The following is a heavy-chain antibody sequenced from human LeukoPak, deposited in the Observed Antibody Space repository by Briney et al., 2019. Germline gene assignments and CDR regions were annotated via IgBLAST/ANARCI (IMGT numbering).Heavy chain of an antibody. Sequence: FDPEDGETIYAQKFQGRFTMTEDTSTDTAYMELSSLRSEDTAVYYCATVTGYSSSWSFDYWGQGTLVTVSS. J-gene: IGHJ4*02. D-gene: IGHD6-13*01. V-gene: IGHV1-24*01. CDR2: FDPEDGET. CDR3: ATVTGYSSSWSFDY.